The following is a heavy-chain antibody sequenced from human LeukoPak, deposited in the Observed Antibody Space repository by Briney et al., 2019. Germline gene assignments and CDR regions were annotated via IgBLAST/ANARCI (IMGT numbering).Heavy chain of an antibody. Sequence: PGGSLRLSCAASGFTLSSYGMHWVRQAPGKGLEWVAFIRYDGSNKYYADSVKGRFTISRDNSKNTLYLQMNSLRAEDTAVYYCAKDSGDYDFWSGRYFDYWGQGTLVTVSS. D-gene: IGHD3-3*01. V-gene: IGHV3-30*02. CDR1: GFTLSSYG. CDR2: IRYDGSNK. CDR3: AKDSGDYDFWSGRYFDY. J-gene: IGHJ4*02.